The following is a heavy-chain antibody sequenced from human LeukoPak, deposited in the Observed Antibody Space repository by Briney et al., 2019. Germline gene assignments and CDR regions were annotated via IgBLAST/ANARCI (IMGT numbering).Heavy chain of an antibody. Sequence: GGSLRLSCAASRFTFSSYEMNWVRQAPGKGLEWVSYISSSGSTIYYADSVKGRFTISRDNAKNSLYLQMNSLRAEDTAVYYCARDRQGFLDYWGQGTLVTVSS. CDR1: RFTFSSYE. CDR2: ISSSGSTI. CDR3: ARDRQGFLDY. J-gene: IGHJ4*02. V-gene: IGHV3-48*03. D-gene: IGHD2-15*01.